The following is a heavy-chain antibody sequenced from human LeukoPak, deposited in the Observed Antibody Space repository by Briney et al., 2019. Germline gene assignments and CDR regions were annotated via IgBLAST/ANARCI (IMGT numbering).Heavy chain of an antibody. CDR2: ISHGGTT. D-gene: IGHD6-19*01. CDR1: GGXISSDY. V-gene: IGHV4-59*08. CDR3: ARRVTSSGWYRDDS. Sequence: SETLSLTCTVSGGXISSDYCSWIRQPPGKGLEWIGYISHGGTTSYNPSLQSRVTISVDTSKNQFSLKVTSVTAADTAVYYCARRVTSSGWYRDDSWGQGTLVTVSS. J-gene: IGHJ4*02.